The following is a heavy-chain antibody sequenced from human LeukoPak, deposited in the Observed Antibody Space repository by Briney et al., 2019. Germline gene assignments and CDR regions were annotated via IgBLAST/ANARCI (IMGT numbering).Heavy chain of an antibody. D-gene: IGHD4-23*01. Sequence: SETLSLTCTVSGGSISSSSYYWGWIRQPAGKGLEWIGRIYTSGSNNYNPSLKSRVTMSVDTSKNQFSLKLSSVTAADTAMYYCAREVADYGGYYYYHYMDVWGKGTTVTISS. V-gene: IGHV4-61*02. CDR2: IYTSGSN. CDR1: GGSISSSSYY. CDR3: AREVADYGGYYYYHYMDV. J-gene: IGHJ6*03.